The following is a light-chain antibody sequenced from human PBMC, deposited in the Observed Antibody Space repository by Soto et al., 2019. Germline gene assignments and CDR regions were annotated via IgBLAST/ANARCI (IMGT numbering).Light chain of an antibody. J-gene: IGKJ1*01. V-gene: IGKV3-20*01. CDR2: RTS. CDR3: QQYDSSPRT. Sequence: DIVLTQSPGTLPLSPGERATLSCRARQSVSSSYLAWYQQKPGQAPRLLIYRTSNRATGIPDRFSGSASGTYFTLTISRLEHEDFAVYWCQQYDSSPRTFGQGTKVAIK. CDR1: QSVSSSY.